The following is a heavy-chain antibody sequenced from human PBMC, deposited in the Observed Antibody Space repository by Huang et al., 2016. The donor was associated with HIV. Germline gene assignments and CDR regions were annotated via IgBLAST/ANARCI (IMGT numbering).Heavy chain of an antibody. Sequence: QVHLVPSGAEVKKHGASVKVSCKASGYTFTNYDINWVRQAPERGLEWMGWMNPNTGNTGCAQSVQGRVTMTRKTSITTAYMELTSLTSEDTAVYYCARSAYGDLDYWGLGTLVIVSS. V-gene: IGHV1-8*02. J-gene: IGHJ4*02. CDR3: ARSAYGDLDY. CDR2: MNPNTGNT. CDR1: GYTFTNYD. D-gene: IGHD4-17*01.